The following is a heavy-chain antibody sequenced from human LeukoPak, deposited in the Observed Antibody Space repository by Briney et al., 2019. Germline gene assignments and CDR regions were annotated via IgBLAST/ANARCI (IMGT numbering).Heavy chain of an antibody. CDR3: ARGRDGSRRLDY. V-gene: IGHV4-59*01. J-gene: IGHJ4*02. Sequence: PSETLSVTCTVSGASISSYYWSWIRQPPGKGLEWIAYIYYSGSINYNPSLKSRVTISVDTSKNQFSLKLSSVTAADTAVYYCARGRDGSRRLDYWGQGTLVTVSS. D-gene: IGHD5-24*01. CDR1: GASISSYY. CDR2: IYYSGSI.